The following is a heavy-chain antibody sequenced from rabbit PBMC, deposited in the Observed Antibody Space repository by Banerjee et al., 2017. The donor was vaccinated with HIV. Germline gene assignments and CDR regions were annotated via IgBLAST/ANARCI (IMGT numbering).Heavy chain of an antibody. CDR2: IYTGSDNT. CDR1: GFSFSSSYY. CDR3: ARDYLAYTIGWGLNL. D-gene: IGHD4-1*01. J-gene: IGHJ4*01. Sequence: QEQLVESGGGLVQPEGSLTLTCTASGFSFSSSYYMCWVRQAPGKGLEWIGCIYTGSDNTYYASWAKGRFTISKTSSTTVTLQMTSLTAADTATYFCARDYLAYTIGWGLNLWGPGTLVTVS. V-gene: IGHV1S45*01.